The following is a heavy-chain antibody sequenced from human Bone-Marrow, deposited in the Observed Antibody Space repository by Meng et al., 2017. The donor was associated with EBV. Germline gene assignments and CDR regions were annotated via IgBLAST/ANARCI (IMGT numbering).Heavy chain of an antibody. J-gene: IGHJ5*02. D-gene: IGHD3-3*01. Sequence: EVQLVESGGGLVQSGGSLRPSCAAAGFSFSTYAMSWVRQAPGKGLEWVSIISGSGGSIQYADSVKGRFTISRDNSKNTLYLQMNSLRAEDTAVYFCAKERDFGVVLTNWFDPWGQGTLVTVSS. V-gene: IGHV3-23*04. CDR2: ISGSGGSI. CDR1: GFSFSTYA. CDR3: AKERDFGVVLTNWFDP.